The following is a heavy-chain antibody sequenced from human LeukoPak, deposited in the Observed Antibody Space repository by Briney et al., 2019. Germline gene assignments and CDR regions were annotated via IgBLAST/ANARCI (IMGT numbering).Heavy chain of an antibody. Sequence: PSETLSLTCTVSGGSISSSSYYWGWIRQPPGKGLEWIGSIYYSGSTYYNPSLMSRVTISVDTSKNQFSLKLSSVTAADTAVYYCARYDYVWGSYRHDYWGQGTLVTVSS. J-gene: IGHJ4*02. CDR3: ARYDYVWGSYRHDY. V-gene: IGHV4-39*01. CDR2: IYYSGST. D-gene: IGHD3-16*02. CDR1: GGSISSSSYY.